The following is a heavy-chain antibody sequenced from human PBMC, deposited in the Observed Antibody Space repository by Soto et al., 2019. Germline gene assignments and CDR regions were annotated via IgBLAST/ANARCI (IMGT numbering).Heavy chain of an antibody. Sequence: GASVNVSCKAPGYTFTSYGISWVRQAPGQGLEWMGWISAYNGNTNYAQKLQGRVTMTTDTSTSTAYMELRSLRSDDTAVYYCASCSGGSCYSALEAFDIWGQGTMVTVSS. CDR2: ISAYNGNT. CDR1: GYTFTSYG. CDR3: ASCSGGSCYSALEAFDI. V-gene: IGHV1-18*01. D-gene: IGHD2-15*01. J-gene: IGHJ3*02.